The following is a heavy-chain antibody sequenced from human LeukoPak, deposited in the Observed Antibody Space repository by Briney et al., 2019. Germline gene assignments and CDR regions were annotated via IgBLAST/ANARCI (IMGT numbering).Heavy chain of an antibody. CDR2: INPNIGGT. V-gene: IGHV1-2*02. CDR1: GYIFTASY. J-gene: IGHJ4*02. Sequence: ASVKVSCKASGYIFTASYMHWVRQAPKQGLEWMGWINPNIGGTSFAKKVKGRFTLTRDTSITTTYMELTGLRSDDTAVYFCARGDCSGVSCYSVDSWGQGTLVTVSS. CDR3: ARGDCSGVSCYSVDS. D-gene: IGHD2-15*01.